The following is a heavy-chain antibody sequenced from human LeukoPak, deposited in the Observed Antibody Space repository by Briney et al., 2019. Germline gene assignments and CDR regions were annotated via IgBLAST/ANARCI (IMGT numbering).Heavy chain of an antibody. Sequence: GALRLSCAASGFSFSSYGMHWVRQAPGKGLEWVAVIWYDGSIKYYGDSVKGRFTISRDNSKNTLYLQMNSLRAEVTAVYYCAKVSGSYPYYYGMTSGAKGPRSPSP. CDR2: IWYDGSIK. CDR3: AKVSGSYPYYYGMTS. J-gene: IGHJ6*02. V-gene: IGHV3-33*06. CDR1: GFSFSSYG. D-gene: IGHD1-26*01.